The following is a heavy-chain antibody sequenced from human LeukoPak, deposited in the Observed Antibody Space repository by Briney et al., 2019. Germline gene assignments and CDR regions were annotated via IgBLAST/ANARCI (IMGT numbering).Heavy chain of an antibody. D-gene: IGHD7-27*01. Sequence: PGGSLRLSCAASGFTFSGHAMHSVRQTPGVGLEWVAIIGNDGRDQHYSESLKGRFTISRDNSKNSLFLQLDRLRPEDTAVYLCVGDLMWGFDYWGQGTLVTVSS. CDR2: IGNDGRDQ. CDR3: VGDLMWGFDY. J-gene: IGHJ4*02. V-gene: IGHV3-30*02. CDR1: GFTFSGHA.